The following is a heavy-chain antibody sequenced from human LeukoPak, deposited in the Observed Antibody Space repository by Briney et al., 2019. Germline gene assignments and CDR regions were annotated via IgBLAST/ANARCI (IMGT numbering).Heavy chain of an antibody. CDR1: GFTFSSYW. CDR2: INSDGSST. CDR3: ARGGFGRSYQPVKADAFDI. Sequence: GGSLRLSCASSGFTFSSYWMHWVRHPPGKGLVWVSRINSDGSSTSYADSVKGRFTISRDNAKNTLYLQMNSLRAEDTAVYYCARGGFGRSYQPVKADAFDIWGQGTMVIVSS. D-gene: IGHD1-26*01. V-gene: IGHV3-74*01. J-gene: IGHJ3*02.